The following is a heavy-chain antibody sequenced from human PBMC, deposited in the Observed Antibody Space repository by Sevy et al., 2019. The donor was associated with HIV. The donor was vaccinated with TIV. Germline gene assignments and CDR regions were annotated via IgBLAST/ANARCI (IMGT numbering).Heavy chain of an antibody. D-gene: IGHD2-21*02. CDR1: GFTFSNFW. Sequence: GGSLRLSCAASGFTFSNFWMSWVRQAPGKGLEFVANIKQDGSENFYADSVKGRFTISRDNAKNLLFLQMNNLRVEEMDVYYCTRDHPSTAPFDYWGQGTLVTVSS. CDR2: IKQDGSEN. J-gene: IGHJ4*02. V-gene: IGHV3-7*03. CDR3: TRDHPSTAPFDY.